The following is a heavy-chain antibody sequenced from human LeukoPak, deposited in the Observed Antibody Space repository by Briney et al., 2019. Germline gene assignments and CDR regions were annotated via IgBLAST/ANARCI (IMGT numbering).Heavy chain of an antibody. CDR2: ISYTGST. CDR1: GGSISSDY. CDR3: ARRIASSGQGFDY. D-gene: IGHD6-13*01. Sequence: SETLSLTCTVSGGSISSDYWSWIRQAPGKGLEWIGNISYTGSTNYNPSLKSRVTISVDMSKSQFSLKLNSVTAADTAVYYCARRIASSGQGFDYWGQGTLVTVSS. V-gene: IGHV4-59*01. J-gene: IGHJ4*02.